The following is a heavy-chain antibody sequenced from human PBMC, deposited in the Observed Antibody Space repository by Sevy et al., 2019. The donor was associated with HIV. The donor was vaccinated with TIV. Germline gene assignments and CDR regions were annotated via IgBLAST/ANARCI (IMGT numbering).Heavy chain of an antibody. CDR3: ARGSGYCSNGVCYYFDV. Sequence: GGYLRLSCEASGFTFSSYIINWVRQTPGKGLEWASSISSSSSYIYYADSVKGRFTVYRDNAKNTVYLQMNNLRAEDTAVYFCARGSGYCSNGVCYYFDVWGQGALVTVSS. D-gene: IGHD2-8*01. CDR2: ISSSSSYI. V-gene: IGHV3-21*06. J-gene: IGHJ4*02. CDR1: GFTFSSYI.